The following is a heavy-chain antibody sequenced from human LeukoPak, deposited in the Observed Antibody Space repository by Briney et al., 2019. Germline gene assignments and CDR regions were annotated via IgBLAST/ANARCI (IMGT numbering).Heavy chain of an antibody. CDR2: IYYSGST. V-gene: IGHV4-59*08. Sequence: SETLSLTCRVSGGSISSDYWTWIRQPPGQALEWIGYIYYSGSTNYNPSLKSRVTISLDRSKTHFFLNLSSVAAADTAVYYCARLSNYGILTGNSWFDSWGQGTLVTVSS. J-gene: IGHJ5*01. CDR1: GGSISSDY. CDR3: ARLSNYGILTGNSWFDS. D-gene: IGHD3-9*01.